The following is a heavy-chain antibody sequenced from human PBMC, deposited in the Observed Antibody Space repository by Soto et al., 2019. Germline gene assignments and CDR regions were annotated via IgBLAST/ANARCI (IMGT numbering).Heavy chain of an antibody. J-gene: IGHJ6*02. Sequence: EVQLVESGGGLVKPGGSLRISCAASGFTFSSYSMNWVRQAPGKGLEWVSSISSSSSYIYYADSVKGRFTISRDNAKNSRSLQMNSLRAEDTAVYYCARKIWSGPDQGGMDVWGQGTTVTVSS. CDR1: GFTFSSYS. CDR3: ARKIWSGPDQGGMDV. CDR2: ISSSSSYI. D-gene: IGHD3-3*01. V-gene: IGHV3-21*01.